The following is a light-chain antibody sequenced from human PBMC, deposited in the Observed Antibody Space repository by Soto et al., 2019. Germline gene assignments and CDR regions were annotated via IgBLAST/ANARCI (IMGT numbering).Light chain of an antibody. CDR2: GAS. V-gene: IGKV3-20*01. CDR1: QSVSSSY. J-gene: IGKJ5*01. Sequence: PGERATLSCRASQSVSSSYLAWYQQKPGQAPRLLIYGASSRATGIQDRFSGSGSGTDFTLTIIRLEPEDFAVYYCKQYGSSPSTFGQGTRLEIK. CDR3: KQYGSSPST.